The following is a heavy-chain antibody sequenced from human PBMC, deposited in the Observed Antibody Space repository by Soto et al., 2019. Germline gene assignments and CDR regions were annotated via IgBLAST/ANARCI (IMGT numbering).Heavy chain of an antibody. V-gene: IGHV1-18*01. CDR3: ARDPNPSLTYEYYGMDV. J-gene: IGHJ6*04. CDR1: GYTFTSYG. CDR2: ISAYNGNT. Sequence: ASVKVSCKASGYTFTSYGISWVRQAPGQGLEWMGWISAYNGNTNYAQKLQGRVTMTTDTSTSTAYMGLRSLRSEDTAVYYCARDPNPSLTYEYYGMDVWGKGTTVTASS. D-gene: IGHD2-2*01.